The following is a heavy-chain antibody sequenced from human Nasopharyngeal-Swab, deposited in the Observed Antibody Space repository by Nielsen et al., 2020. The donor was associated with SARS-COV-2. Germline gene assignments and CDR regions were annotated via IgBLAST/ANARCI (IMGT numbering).Heavy chain of an antibody. J-gene: IGHJ6*03. CDR1: GFTFSSYS. Sequence: GESLKISCAASGFTFSSYSMNWVRQAPGKGLEWVSAISSSSSYIYYADSVKGRFTISRDNAKNSLYLQMNSLRAEDTAVYYCARGGLLRFGNMDGWGKGTTVTVSS. CDR3: ARGGLLRFGNMDG. V-gene: IGHV3-21*01. D-gene: IGHD3-16*01. CDR2: ISSSSSYI.